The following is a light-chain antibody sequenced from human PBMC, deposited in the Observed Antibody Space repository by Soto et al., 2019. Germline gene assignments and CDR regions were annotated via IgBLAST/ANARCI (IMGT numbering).Light chain of an antibody. Sequence: QSALAQPPSVSGSPGQSVAISCAGNSSDVGGYDYVSWYQQHPDKAPKLILYDVSNRPSGISFRFSGSKSGNTASLTISGLQAEDEADYYCRSYTSTATYVFGAGTKLTVL. J-gene: IGLJ1*01. CDR2: DVS. CDR1: SSDVGGYDY. V-gene: IGLV2-14*03. CDR3: RSYTSTATYV.